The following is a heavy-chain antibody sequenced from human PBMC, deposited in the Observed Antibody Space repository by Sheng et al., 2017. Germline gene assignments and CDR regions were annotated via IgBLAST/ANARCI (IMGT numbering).Heavy chain of an antibody. CDR3: ARDEGRYYDSSGYYSYYYYYMDV. D-gene: IGHD3-22*01. J-gene: IGHJ6*03. CDR1: GGTFSSYA. V-gene: IGHV1-69*13. Sequence: QVQLVQSGAEVKKPGSSVKVSCKASGGTFSSYAISWVRQAPGQGLEWMGGIIPIFGTANYAQKFQGRVTITADESTSTAYMELSSLRSEDTAVYYCARDEGRYYDSSGYYSYYYYYMDVWGQGTTVTVSS. CDR2: IIPIFGTA.